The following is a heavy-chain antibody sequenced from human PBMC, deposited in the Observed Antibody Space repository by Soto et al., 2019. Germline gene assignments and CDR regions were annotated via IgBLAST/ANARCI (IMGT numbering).Heavy chain of an antibody. J-gene: IGHJ6*02. CDR2: IYPGDSDT. CDR3: ARQYSTTNYYYYGMDV. D-gene: IGHD6-13*01. V-gene: IGHV5-51*01. CDR1: GYSFTSYW. Sequence: GECLKISCRGSGYSFTSYWIGWVRQMPGKGLEWMGIIYPGDSDTRYSPSFQGQVTISADKSISTAYLQWSSLKASDTAMYYCARQYSTTNYYYYGMDVWGQGTTVTSP.